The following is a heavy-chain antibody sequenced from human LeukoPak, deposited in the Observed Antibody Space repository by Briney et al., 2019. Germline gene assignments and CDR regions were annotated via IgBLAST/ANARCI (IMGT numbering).Heavy chain of an antibody. Sequence: GGSLRLSCAASGFTFSSYSMNWVRQAPGKGLEWVSSISSSSYIYYADSVKGRFTISRDNAKNSLYLQMNSLRAEDTAVYYCARAGGSGSYSDISYYYYGMDVWGQGTTVTVSS. J-gene: IGHJ6*02. V-gene: IGHV3-21*01. CDR3: ARAGGSGSYSDISYYYYGMDV. D-gene: IGHD3-10*01. CDR1: GFTFSSYS. CDR2: ISSSSYI.